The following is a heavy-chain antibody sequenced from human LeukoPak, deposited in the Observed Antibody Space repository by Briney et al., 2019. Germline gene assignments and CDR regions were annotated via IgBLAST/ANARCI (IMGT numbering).Heavy chain of an antibody. CDR2: IYYSGST. V-gene: IGHV4-39*01. CDR3: ARLIVATINFDY. Sequence: PSETLSLTCTVSGGSISSSSYYWGWIRQPPGKGLEWIGSIYYSGSTYYNPSLKSRVTISVDTSKNQFPLKLSSVTAADTAVYYCARLIVATINFDYWGQGTLVTVSS. J-gene: IGHJ4*02. D-gene: IGHD5-12*01. CDR1: GGSISSSSYY.